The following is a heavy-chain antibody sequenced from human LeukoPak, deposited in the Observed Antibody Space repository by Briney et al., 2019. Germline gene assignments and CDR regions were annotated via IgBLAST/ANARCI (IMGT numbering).Heavy chain of an antibody. D-gene: IGHD1-26*01. CDR2: IDPSDSYT. J-gene: IGHJ6*02. Sequence: GESLKISCKSSGYSFTSYWISWVRQMPGKGLEWMGRIDPSDSYTKYSPSFQGHVTISGDESISTAYLRWSSLKASDTAMYYCARHFLGELPDMDVWGQGTTVTVSS. CDR3: ARHFLGELPDMDV. CDR1: GYSFTSYW. V-gene: IGHV5-10-1*01.